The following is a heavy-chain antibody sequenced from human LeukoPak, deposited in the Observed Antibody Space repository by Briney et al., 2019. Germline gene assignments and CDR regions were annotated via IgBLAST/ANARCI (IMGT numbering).Heavy chain of an antibody. CDR1: GFTSSSYA. J-gene: IGHJ4*02. D-gene: IGHD3-10*01. CDR2: ISGSGGRT. Sequence: GGSLRLSCAASGFTSSSYAMSWVRQAPGKGLEWVSGISGSGGRTYYADSVKGRFTISRDNSKNTLYLQMNSLRAEDTAVYYCARDGGATLVRGVITFDYWGQGTLVTVSS. CDR3: ARDGGATLVRGVITFDY. V-gene: IGHV3-23*01.